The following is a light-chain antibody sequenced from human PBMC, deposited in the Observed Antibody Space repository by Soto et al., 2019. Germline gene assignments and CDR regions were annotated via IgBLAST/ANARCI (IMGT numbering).Light chain of an antibody. V-gene: IGKV1-39*01. CDR3: QKSYSTPPFT. CDR1: QSISRY. J-gene: IGKJ3*01. CDR2: AAS. Sequence: DIQMTQSPPSLSASVGDRVTITCRASQSISRYLNWYQQKPGKAPKLLIYAASSLQRGVPSRFSGSGSGTDFTLTISRLQPEDFANYYCQKSYSTPPFTFGPGTKVDIK.